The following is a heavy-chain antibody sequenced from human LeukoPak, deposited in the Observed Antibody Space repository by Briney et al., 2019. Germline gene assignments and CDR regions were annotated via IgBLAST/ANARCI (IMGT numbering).Heavy chain of an antibody. Sequence: ASVKVSCKASGYIFITSAMNWVRQAPGQGLEWMGWISAYNGNTNYAQKFQGRVTMTTDTSTSTAYMELRSLRSDDTAVYYCARGGPVVPANLDDSWGQGTLVTVSS. CDR2: ISAYNGNT. D-gene: IGHD2-15*01. J-gene: IGHJ4*02. CDR3: ARGGPVVPANLDDS. CDR1: GYIFITSA. V-gene: IGHV1-18*01.